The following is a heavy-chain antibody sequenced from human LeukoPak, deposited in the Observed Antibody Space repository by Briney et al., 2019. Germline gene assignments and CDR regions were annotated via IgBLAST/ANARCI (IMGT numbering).Heavy chain of an antibody. J-gene: IGHJ6*03. CDR1: GFTFSSYA. Sequence: GGSLRLSCAASGFTFSSYAMSWVRQAPGKGLEWVAFIRFDGTSKFYADSAKARFTICRDNSQNTVSLQVNNLRIEDTALYYCAKTSLSDASSHYCYMDVWGKGTTVTVSS. CDR2: IRFDGTSK. D-gene: IGHD3-22*01. CDR3: AKTSLSDASSHYCYMDV. V-gene: IGHV3-30*02.